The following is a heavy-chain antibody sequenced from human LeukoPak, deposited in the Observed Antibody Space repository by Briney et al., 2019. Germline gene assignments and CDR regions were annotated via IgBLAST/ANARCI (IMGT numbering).Heavy chain of an antibody. V-gene: IGHV5-51*01. CDR3: ARLGPAPGHFYYSNMDV. J-gene: IGHJ6*03. CDR1: GCSFTSYW. D-gene: IGHD1-1*01. CDR2: IYPGDSDT. Sequence: GESLKISCKGSGCSFTSYWIGWVRQMPGKGLEWMGIIYPGDSDTRYSPSFQGQVTISADKSISTAYLQWSSLKASDTAMYYCARLGPAPGHFYYSNMDVWGKGTTVTVSS.